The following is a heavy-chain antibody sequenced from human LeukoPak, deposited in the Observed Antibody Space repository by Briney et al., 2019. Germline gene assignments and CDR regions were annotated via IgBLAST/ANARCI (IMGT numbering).Heavy chain of an antibody. V-gene: IGHV3-15*01. D-gene: IGHD2-21*02. CDR1: GFTFSNAW. CDR3: TTDWGSYCGGDCYGGPFDY. CDR2: IKSKTAGGAK. Sequence: GGSLRLYCAASGFTFSNAWMSWVRQAPGQGLEWVGRIKSKTAGGAKEYAAPVKGRFTISRDDSKNTLYLQMNSLKTEDTAVYYCTTDWGSYCGGDCYGGPFDYWGQGTLVSVSS. J-gene: IGHJ4*02.